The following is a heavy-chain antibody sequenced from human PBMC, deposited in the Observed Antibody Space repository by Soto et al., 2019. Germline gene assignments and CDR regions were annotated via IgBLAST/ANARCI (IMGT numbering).Heavy chain of an antibody. CDR1: GFTFDDYA. CDR3: AKDTPEGAFDI. Sequence: HPGGSLRPSCAASGFTFDDYAMHWVRQAPGKGLEWVSGISWNSGSIGYADSVKGRFTISRDNAKNSLYLQMNSLRAEDTALYYCAKDTPEGAFDIWGQGTMVTVSS. CDR2: ISWNSGSI. J-gene: IGHJ3*02. V-gene: IGHV3-9*01.